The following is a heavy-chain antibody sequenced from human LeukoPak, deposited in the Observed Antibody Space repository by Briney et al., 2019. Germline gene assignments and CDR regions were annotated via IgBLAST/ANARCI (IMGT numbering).Heavy chain of an antibody. J-gene: IGHJ4*02. CDR2: INPSGGST. V-gene: IGHV1-46*01. Sequence: ASVKVSCMASGYTFTSYYMHWVRQAPGQGLEWMGIINPSGGSTSYAQKFQGRVTMTRDTSTSTVYMELSSLRSEDTAVYYCARGPYYDSSGYYYSPWWYFDYWGQGTLVTVSS. CDR3: ARGPYYDSSGYYYSPWWYFDY. CDR1: GYTFTSYY. D-gene: IGHD3-22*01.